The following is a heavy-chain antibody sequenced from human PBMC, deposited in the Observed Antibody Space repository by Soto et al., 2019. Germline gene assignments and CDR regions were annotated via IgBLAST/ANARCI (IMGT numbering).Heavy chain of an antibody. CDR2: ISFDGSNK. J-gene: IGHJ4*02. D-gene: IGHD1-26*01. Sequence: PGGSLRLSCAASGFTFRSYDMHWVRQAPGKGLEWVGLISFDGSNKYYADSVKGRFTISRDNSKNTLYLQMNSLRAEDTAVYYCAKGSYSGVYSDFDYWGQGTLVTVSS. V-gene: IGHV3-30*18. CDR3: AKGSYSGVYSDFDY. CDR1: GFTFRSYD.